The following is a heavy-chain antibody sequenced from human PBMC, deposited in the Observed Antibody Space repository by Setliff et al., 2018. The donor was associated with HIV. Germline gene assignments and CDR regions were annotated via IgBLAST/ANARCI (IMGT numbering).Heavy chain of an antibody. CDR3: ARGAPRGRLRFPNWFDP. CDR2: IYHIGNT. J-gene: IGHJ5*02. V-gene: IGHV4-31*03. D-gene: IGHD5-12*01. Sequence: SETLSLTCTVSGGSISGGGYYWSWIRQHPGKGLDWIGNIYHIGNTDYNPSLKSRVTISIDTSKNQFSLKLSSVTAADTAIYYCARGAPRGRLRFPNWFDPWGQGTLVTVSS. CDR1: GGSISGGGYY.